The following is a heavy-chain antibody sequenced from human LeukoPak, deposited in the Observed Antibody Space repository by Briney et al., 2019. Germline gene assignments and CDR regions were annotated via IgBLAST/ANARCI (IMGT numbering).Heavy chain of an antibody. CDR1: GFTFSSYS. CDR3: AKLVSVYCGGDCSAFDI. J-gene: IGHJ3*02. V-gene: IGHV3-21*01. Sequence: GGSLRLSCAASGFTFSSYSMNWVRQAPGKGLEWVSSISSSSSYIYYADSVKGRFTISRDNAKNSLYLQMNSLRAEDTAVYYCAKLVSVYCGGDCSAFDIWGQGTMVTVSS. CDR2: ISSSSSYI. D-gene: IGHD2-21*02.